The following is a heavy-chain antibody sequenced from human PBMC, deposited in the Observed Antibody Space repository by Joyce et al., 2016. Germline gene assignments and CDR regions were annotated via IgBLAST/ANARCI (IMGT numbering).Heavy chain of an antibody. V-gene: IGHV1-18*01. D-gene: IGHD2-21*01. J-gene: IGHJ5*02. CDR3: ATEVVPVNIPNWFDL. Sequence: QGHLVQSGAEVKKPGASVKVSCKASGYVFTNYGVNWVRQAPGQGLEWMGGITVKNGKANYAQKFQGRVTMTTDTSTATAYLELRRLSSDDTAVYYCATEVVPVNIPNWFDLWGQGTLVIVSS. CDR2: ITVKNGKA. CDR1: GYVFTNYG.